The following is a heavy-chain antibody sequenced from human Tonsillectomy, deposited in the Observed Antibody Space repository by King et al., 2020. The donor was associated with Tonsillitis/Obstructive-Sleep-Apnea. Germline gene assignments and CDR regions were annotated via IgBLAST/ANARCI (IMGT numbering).Heavy chain of an antibody. CDR3: ACSRGFTIFGVVIPYDAFDI. Sequence: QLVQSGAEVKKPGASVKVSCKASGYTFTSYDINWVRQATGQGLEWMGWMNPNSGNTGYAQKFQGRVTMTRNTSISTAYMELSSLRSEDTAVYYCACSRGFTIFGVVIPYDAFDIWGQGTMVTVSS. CDR2: MNPNSGNT. J-gene: IGHJ3*02. D-gene: IGHD3-3*01. CDR1: GYTFTSYD. V-gene: IGHV1-8*01.